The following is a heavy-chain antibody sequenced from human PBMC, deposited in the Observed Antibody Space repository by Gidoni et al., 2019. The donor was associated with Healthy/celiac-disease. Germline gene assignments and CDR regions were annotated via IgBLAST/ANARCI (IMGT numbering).Heavy chain of an antibody. CDR3: ARAYCGGDCYSGGDAFDI. J-gene: IGHJ3*02. CDR2: IHSDGIRT. CDR1: AFTFSSYW. D-gene: IGHD2-21*02. Sequence: EVQLVESGGGLVQPGGSLRLSCAASAFTFSSYWLHWVRQAPGQGLVWVPRIHSDGIRTGYADSVQGRFTISIDNAKNTLYLQMNSLRAEDTAVYYCARAYCGGDCYSGGDAFDIWGQGTMVTVSS. V-gene: IGHV3-74*01.